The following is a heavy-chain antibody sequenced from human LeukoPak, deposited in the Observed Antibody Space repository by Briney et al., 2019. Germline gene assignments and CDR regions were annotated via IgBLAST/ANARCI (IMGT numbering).Heavy chain of an antibody. D-gene: IGHD5-12*01. CDR1: GGSISSYY. CDR2: SYYTGST. CDR3: ARQGSVDMPFDY. Sequence: SETLSLTCTVSGGSISSYYWNWIRQPPGKGLEWIGYSYYTGSTNYNPSLKSRVTISVDTSKNQFSLNLTSVTAADTAVYYCARQGSVDMPFDYWGQGTLVNVYS. J-gene: IGHJ4*02. V-gene: IGHV4-59*08.